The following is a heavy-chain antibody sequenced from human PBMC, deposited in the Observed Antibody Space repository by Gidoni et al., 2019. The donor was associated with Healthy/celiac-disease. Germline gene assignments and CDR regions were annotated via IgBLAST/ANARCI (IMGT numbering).Heavy chain of an antibody. CDR3: VKNSIVAEGFGDY. Sequence: EVQLVESGGGLVQPGGSLRLSCSASGFTFSSYAMHWVRQAPGKGLEYVSAISSNGGSTYYADSVMGRFTISRDNSKNTLYLQMSSLRAEDTAVYYCVKNSIVAEGFGDYWGQGTLVTVSS. D-gene: IGHD5-12*01. V-gene: IGHV3-64D*06. CDR2: ISSNGGST. J-gene: IGHJ4*02. CDR1: GFTFSSYA.